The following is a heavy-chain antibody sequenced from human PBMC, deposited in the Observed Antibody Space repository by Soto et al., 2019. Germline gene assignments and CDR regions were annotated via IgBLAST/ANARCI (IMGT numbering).Heavy chain of an antibody. CDR3: ARGYKTTSYYYYYMDV. J-gene: IGHJ6*03. CDR2: IYSGGST. V-gene: IGHV3-53*04. CDR1: GFTVSSNY. Sequence: GGSLRLSCAASGFTVSSNYMSWVRQAPGKGLEWVSVIYSGGSTYYADSVKGRFTISRHNSKNTLYLQMNSLRAEDTAVYYCARGYKTTSYYYYYMDVWGKGTTVTVSS. D-gene: IGHD4-17*01.